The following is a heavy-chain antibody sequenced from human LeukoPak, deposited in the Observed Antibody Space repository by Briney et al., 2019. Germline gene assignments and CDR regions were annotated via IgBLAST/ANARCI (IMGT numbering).Heavy chain of an antibody. Sequence: MTSETLSLTCTVSGGSISSSSYYWGWIRQPPGKGLEWIGTISYSGSTYYSPSLKSRVTISVDTSKNQFSLKLSSVTAADTAVYYCARLRYGDYRGLRYMDVWGKGTTVTISS. CDR2: ISYSGST. J-gene: IGHJ6*03. CDR3: ARLRYGDYRGLRYMDV. V-gene: IGHV4-39*07. D-gene: IGHD4-23*01. CDR1: GGSISSSSYY.